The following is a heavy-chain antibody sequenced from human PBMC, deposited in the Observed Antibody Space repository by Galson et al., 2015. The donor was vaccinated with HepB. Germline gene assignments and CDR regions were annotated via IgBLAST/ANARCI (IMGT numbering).Heavy chain of an antibody. CDR2: SVPIFDIA. CDR3: AKEDRFSSGFDS. Sequence: SVKVSCKASGGTFITFAINWVRQAPGQGLEWMGGSVPIFDIANYAQKFQDRVTITADKSTSTVYMELSSLTSEDTALYFCAKEDRFSSGFDSWGQGTLITVSS. J-gene: IGHJ4*02. CDR1: GGTFITFA. V-gene: IGHV1-69*10. D-gene: IGHD5-18*01.